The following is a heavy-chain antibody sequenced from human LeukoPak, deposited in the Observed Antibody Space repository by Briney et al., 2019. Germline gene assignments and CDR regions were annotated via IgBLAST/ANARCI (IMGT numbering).Heavy chain of an antibody. CDR2: INPNSGGT. V-gene: IGHV1-2*02. CDR3: AREYDSSGYFSNAFDI. J-gene: IGHJ3*02. Sequence: ASVKVSCKASGYTFTGYYMHWVRQAPGQGLEWMGWINPNSGGTNYAQKFQGRVTMTRDTSISTAYMELSRLRSDDTAVYYCAREYDSSGYFSNAFDIWGQGTVVTVSS. CDR1: GYTFTGYY. D-gene: IGHD3-22*01.